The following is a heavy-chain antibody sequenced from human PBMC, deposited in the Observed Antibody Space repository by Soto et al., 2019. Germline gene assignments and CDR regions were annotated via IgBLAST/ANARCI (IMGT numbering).Heavy chain of an antibody. CDR3: ASCDTEDYYYYGMDV. CDR1: GGTFSSYA. V-gene: IGHV1-69*13. Sequence: SVKVSCKASGGTFSSYAISWVRQAPGQGLEWMGGIIPIFGTANYAQKFQGRVTITADESTSTAYMELSSLRSEDTAVYYCASCDTEDYYYYGMDVWGQGTTVTVSS. J-gene: IGHJ6*02. D-gene: IGHD5-18*01. CDR2: IIPIFGTA.